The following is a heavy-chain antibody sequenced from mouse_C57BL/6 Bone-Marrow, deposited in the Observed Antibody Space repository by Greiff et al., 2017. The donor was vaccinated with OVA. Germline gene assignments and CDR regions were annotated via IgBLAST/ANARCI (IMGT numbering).Heavy chain of an antibody. Sequence: EVKLMESGGGLVKPGGSLKLSCAASGFTFSSYAMSWVRQTPEKRLEWVATISDGGSYTYYPDNVKGRFTISRDNAKNNLYLQMSHLKSEDTAMYYCARGATMVTTSYYAMDYWGQGTSVTVSS. CDR1: GFTFSSYA. V-gene: IGHV5-4*03. J-gene: IGHJ4*01. CDR3: ARGATMVTTSYYAMDY. D-gene: IGHD2-2*01. CDR2: ISDGGSYT.